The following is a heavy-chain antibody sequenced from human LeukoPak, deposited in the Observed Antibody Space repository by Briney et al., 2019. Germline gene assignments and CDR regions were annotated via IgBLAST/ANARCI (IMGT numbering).Heavy chain of an antibody. Sequence: SQTLSLTCTVSGGSISSGSYYRSWTRQPAGKGLEWIGRIYTSGSTNYNPSLKSRVTISVDTSKNQFSLKLSSVTAADTAVYYCAVTDYDFWSGYTLDYWGQGTLVTVSS. CDR3: AVTDYDFWSGYTLDY. CDR2: IYTSGST. V-gene: IGHV4-61*02. J-gene: IGHJ4*02. D-gene: IGHD3-3*01. CDR1: GGSISSGSYY.